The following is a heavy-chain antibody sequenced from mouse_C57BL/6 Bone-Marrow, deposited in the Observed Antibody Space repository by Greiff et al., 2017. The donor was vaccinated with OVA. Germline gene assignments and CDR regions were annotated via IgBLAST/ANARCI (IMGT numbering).Heavy chain of an antibody. CDR2: ISYDGSN. V-gene: IGHV3-6*01. CDR1: GYSITSGYY. D-gene: IGHD2-4*01. Sequence: EVQLVESGPGLVKPSQSLSLTCSVTGYSITSGYYWNWIRQFPGNKLEWMGYISYDGSNNYNPSLKNRISITRDTSKYQFFLKLNSVTTEDTATYYCARDKGLRGYFDVWGTGTTVTVSS. J-gene: IGHJ1*03. CDR3: ARDKGLRGYFDV.